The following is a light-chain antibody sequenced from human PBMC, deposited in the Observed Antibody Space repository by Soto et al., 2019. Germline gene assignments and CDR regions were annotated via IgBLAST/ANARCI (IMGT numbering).Light chain of an antibody. CDR1: SSDIGAYNY. CDR3: FSFTTDWTHV. CDR2: EVS. V-gene: IGLV2-14*01. J-gene: IGLJ1*01. Sequence: QSALTQPASVSGSRGQSITISGTGSSSDIGAYNYVSWFQQYPGKAPKLIISEVSNRPSGVSNRFSGSKSGTAASLTISGLQTEDEADYFCFSFTTDWTHVFGTGTKVTVL.